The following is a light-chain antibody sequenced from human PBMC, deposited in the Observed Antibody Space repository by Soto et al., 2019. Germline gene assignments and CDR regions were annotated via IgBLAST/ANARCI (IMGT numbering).Light chain of an antibody. CDR1: SSNIGSNT. J-gene: IGLJ3*02. Sequence: SVLTQPPAASGTPGQAVTISCFGSSSNIGSNTVNWYQQLPRTATQLLIYSNDQRPSGGADRFSGCKSGTSAALAISGLQSEDEADYYCAAWGASLNGWVFGGGTKVTVL. CDR3: AAWGASLNGWV. CDR2: SND. V-gene: IGLV1-44*01.